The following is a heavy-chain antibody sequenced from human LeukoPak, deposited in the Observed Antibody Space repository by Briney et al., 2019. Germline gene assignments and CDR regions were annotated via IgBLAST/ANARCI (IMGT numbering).Heavy chain of an antibody. CDR1: GFSFSTYN. CDR2: ISSSSSTI. J-gene: IGHJ3*01. D-gene: IGHD3-22*01. V-gene: IGHV3-48*04. CDR3: ARPTYFYDSRAFDF. Sequence: PGGSLRLSCAASGFSFSTYNMNWVRQAPGKGLEWVSYISSSSSTIYYADSVKGRFTISRDNAKNSLFLQMNSLRAEDTAVYHCARPTYFYDSRAFDFWGQGTMVAVSS.